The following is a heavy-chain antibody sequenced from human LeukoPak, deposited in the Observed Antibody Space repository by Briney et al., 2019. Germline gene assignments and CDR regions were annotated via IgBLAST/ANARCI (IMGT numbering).Heavy chain of an antibody. CDR3: ARRVDFWSGYSPEIYGMDV. V-gene: IGHV4-59*01. Sequence: PSETLSLTCTVSGGSISSYYWSWIRQPPGKGLEWIGYIYYSGSTKYNPSLKSRVTISVDTSKNQFSLRLSSVTAADTAVYYCARRVDFWSGYSPEIYGMDVWGQGTTVTVSS. CDR1: GGSISSYY. CDR2: IYYSGST. D-gene: IGHD3-3*01. J-gene: IGHJ6*02.